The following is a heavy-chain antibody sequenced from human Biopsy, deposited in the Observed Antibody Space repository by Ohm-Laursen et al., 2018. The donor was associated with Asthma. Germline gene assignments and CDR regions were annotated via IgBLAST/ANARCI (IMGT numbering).Heavy chain of an antibody. CDR3: VKDHSAGYYYFDD. D-gene: IGHD2-21*01. CDR1: GFTFSSYS. J-gene: IGHJ4*02. CDR2: IATDGSNK. V-gene: IGHV3-64D*08. Sequence: GSLRLSCAASGFTFSSYSMHWVRQAPGRGPEYVSFIATDGSNKFYADSVKGRFTVSRDNSKHTLYLHMTGLRDDDTGVYYCVKDHSAGYYYFDDWGQGAQVTVSS.